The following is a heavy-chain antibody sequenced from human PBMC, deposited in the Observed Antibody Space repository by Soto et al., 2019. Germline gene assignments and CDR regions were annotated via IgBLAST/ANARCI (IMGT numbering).Heavy chain of an antibody. CDR3: ERDRLHYAFCRAGRFDP. CDR2: IHYSGST. CDR1: GGSISSFY. J-gene: IGHJ5*02. V-gene: IGHV4-59*01. Sequence: SETLSLTCTVSGGSISSFYWSWVRQPPGKGLEWIGFIHYSGSTNYNPSLKSRVTISIDASKNQLSLQVSSVTAADTAVYYCERDRLHYAFCRAGRFDPWGQGTLVAIAS. D-gene: IGHD3-10*01.